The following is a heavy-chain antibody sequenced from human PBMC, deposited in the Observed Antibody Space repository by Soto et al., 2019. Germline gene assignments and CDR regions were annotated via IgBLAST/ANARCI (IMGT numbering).Heavy chain of an antibody. CDR2: INAGNGNT. J-gene: IGHJ6*02. CDR1: GYTFTGDA. V-gene: IGHV1-3*01. Sequence: ASVKVSCKGSGYTFTGDAMDWVRQAPGQRLEWMGWINAGNGNTKYSQKFQGRVTITRDTSASTAYMELSSLRSEDTAVYYCASSAISNYYYGMDVWGQGTTVTVSS. CDR3: ASSAISNYYYGMDV. D-gene: IGHD3-10*01.